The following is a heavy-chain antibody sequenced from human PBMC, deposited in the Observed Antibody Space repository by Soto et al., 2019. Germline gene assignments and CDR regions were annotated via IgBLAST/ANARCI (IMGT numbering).Heavy chain of an antibody. Sequence: GGSLRLSCAVSGFTFSNAWMSWFRQAPGKGLEWVGRIKIKTDGGTTDYASPVKGRFTISRDDSKNTLYLQMNSLKTEDTAVYYCTTDHPGYCSGGSCDAVDWSFDYWGQGTLVTVSS. CDR2: IKIKTDGGTT. D-gene: IGHD2-15*01. CDR3: TTDHPGYCSGGSCDAVDWSFDY. J-gene: IGHJ4*02. CDR1: GFTFSNAW. V-gene: IGHV3-15*01.